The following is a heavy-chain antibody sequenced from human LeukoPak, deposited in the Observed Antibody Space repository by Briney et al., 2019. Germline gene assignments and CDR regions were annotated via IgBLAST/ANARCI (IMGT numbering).Heavy chain of an antibody. J-gene: IGHJ5*02. D-gene: IGHD3-22*01. CDR1: GGSISSYY. V-gene: IGHV4-59*01. CDR2: IYYSGST. CDR3: ARGLYYYDSSGYSEVPLSWFDP. Sequence: SETLSLTCTVSGGSISSYYWSWIRQPPGKGLEWIGYIYYSGSTNYNPSLKSRVTISVDTSKNQFSLKLSSVTAADTAVYYCARGLYYYDSSGYSEVPLSWFDPWGQGTLVTVSS.